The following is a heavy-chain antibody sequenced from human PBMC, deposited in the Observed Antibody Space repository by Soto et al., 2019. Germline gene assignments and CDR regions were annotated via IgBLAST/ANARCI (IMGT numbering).Heavy chain of an antibody. J-gene: IGHJ6*02. CDR3: ARDQGITAFGVYSMYYYGMDV. V-gene: IGHV1-18*01. CDR2: INPDNGNT. Sequence: QVQLVQSGAEVKKPGASVKVSCKASGYTFTRSGISWVRQAPGQGLEWLGWINPDNGNTNYAQHLQGSVRLTTDTSTGTAYMDLRSLRSDDTAVYYCARDQGITAFGVYSMYYYGMDVWGQGTTVTVSS. D-gene: IGHD3-3*01. CDR1: GYTFTRSG.